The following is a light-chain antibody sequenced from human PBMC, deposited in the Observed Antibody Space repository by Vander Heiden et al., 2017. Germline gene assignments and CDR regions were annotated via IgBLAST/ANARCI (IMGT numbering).Light chain of an antibody. V-gene: IGKV3-11*01. Sequence: EIVLTQSPATLSLSPGERATLSCRASQSVSSYLAWYQQKPGQAPRLLIYDASNRATAVPARFSGSGSGTEFTLTITSLEPEDFAMYYCQQRFSWITFGQGTRLEI. J-gene: IGKJ5*01. CDR1: QSVSSY. CDR3: QQRFSWIT. CDR2: DAS.